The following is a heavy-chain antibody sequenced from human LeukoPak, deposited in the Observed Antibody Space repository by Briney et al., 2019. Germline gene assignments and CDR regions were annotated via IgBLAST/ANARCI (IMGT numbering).Heavy chain of an antibody. J-gene: IGHJ4*02. D-gene: IGHD3-22*01. CDR1: GFTFSSYA. V-gene: IGHV3-23*01. Sequence: PGGSLRLSCAASGFTFSSYAMSWVRQAPGKGLEWVSSISGSGGSTYYADSVKGRFTISRDNSKNTLYLQMNSLRAEDTAVNYCAKESYYVSSGYLDYWGRGQLVIVSS. CDR2: ISGSGGST. CDR3: AKESYYVSSGYLDY.